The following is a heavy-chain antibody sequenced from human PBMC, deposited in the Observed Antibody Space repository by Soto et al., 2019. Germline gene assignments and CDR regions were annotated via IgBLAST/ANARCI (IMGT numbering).Heavy chain of an antibody. Sequence: GWSLRLSCAASGFTFSNAWMSWVRQAPGKGLEWVGRIKSKTDGGTTDYAAPVKGRFTISRDDSKNTLYLQMNSLKTEDTAVYYCTTVPAFGGSYSGYWGQGTLVTVSS. CDR1: GFTFSNAW. CDR3: TTVPAFGGSYSGY. J-gene: IGHJ4*02. CDR2: IKSKTDGGTT. V-gene: IGHV3-15*01. D-gene: IGHD1-26*01.